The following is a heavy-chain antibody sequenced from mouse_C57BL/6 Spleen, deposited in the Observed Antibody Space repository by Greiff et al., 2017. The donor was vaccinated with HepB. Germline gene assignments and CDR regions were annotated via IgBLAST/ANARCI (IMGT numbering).Heavy chain of an antibody. J-gene: IGHJ1*03. CDR2: IDPSDSET. CDR3: ARRRTYYYGSSYWYFDV. D-gene: IGHD1-1*01. V-gene: IGHV1-52*01. CDR1: GYTFTSCW. Sequence: QVQLKQSGAELVRPGSSVKLSCKASGYTFTSCWMHWVKQRPIQGLEWIGNIDPSDSETHYNQKFKDKATLTVDKSSSTAYMQLSSLTSEDPAVYYCARRRTYYYGSSYWYFDVWGTGTTVTVSS.